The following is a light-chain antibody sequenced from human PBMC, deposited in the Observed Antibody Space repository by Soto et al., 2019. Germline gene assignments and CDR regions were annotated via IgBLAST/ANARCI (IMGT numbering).Light chain of an antibody. J-gene: IGKJ3*01. CDR2: GAS. CDR3: QQYNNGPFT. CDR1: QSISSN. Sequence: EIVMTQSPATLSVSPGERATLSCRASQSISSNLAWYQQKPGQAPRLLIYGASTRATGIPATFSASGSGTEFPLTTSSLQSEDVAVYVCQQYNNGPFTFGPGTKVDIK. V-gene: IGKV3-15*01.